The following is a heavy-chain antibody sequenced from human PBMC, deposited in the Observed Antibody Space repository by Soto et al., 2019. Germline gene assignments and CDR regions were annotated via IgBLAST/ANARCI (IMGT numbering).Heavy chain of an antibody. V-gene: IGHV1-2*02. CDR2: INPNSGGT. Sequence: ASVKVSCKASGYTFTGYYMHWVRQAPGQGLEWMGWINPNSGGTNYAQKFQGRVTMTRDTSISTAYMELSRLRSDDTAVYYCARDPGYYDILTGYSFNWFDPWGQGTLVTVSS. D-gene: IGHD3-9*01. CDR1: GYTFTGYY. J-gene: IGHJ5*02. CDR3: ARDPGYYDILTGYSFNWFDP.